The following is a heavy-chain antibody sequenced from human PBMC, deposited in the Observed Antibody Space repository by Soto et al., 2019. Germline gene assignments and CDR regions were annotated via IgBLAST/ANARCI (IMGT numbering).Heavy chain of an antibody. CDR3: ARRGSGWYKGWFDP. V-gene: IGHV4-30-4*01. Sequence: SETLSLTCTVSGASISSGDYFWSWIRQSPGKGLQWIGYIYYSGSTYYNPSLKSRVTISVDTSKNQFSLKLSSMTAADTAVYYCARRGSGWYKGWFDPWGQGTLVTVSS. CDR2: IYYSGST. CDR1: GASISSGDYF. D-gene: IGHD6-19*01. J-gene: IGHJ5*02.